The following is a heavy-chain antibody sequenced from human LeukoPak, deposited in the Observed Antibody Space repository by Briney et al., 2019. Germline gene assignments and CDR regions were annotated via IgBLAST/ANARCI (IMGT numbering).Heavy chain of an antibody. V-gene: IGHV4-4*02. CDR3: AREFGWDALDI. Sequence: SETLSLTCAVSGGSISSSNWWSWVRQPPGKGLEWIGEIYHSGGSTNYNPSLKSRVIISVDKSKNQFSLNLNPVTAADTAVYYCAREFGWDALDIWGQGTTVIVSS. D-gene: IGHD3-10*01. J-gene: IGHJ3*02. CDR1: GGSISSSNW. CDR2: IYHSGGST.